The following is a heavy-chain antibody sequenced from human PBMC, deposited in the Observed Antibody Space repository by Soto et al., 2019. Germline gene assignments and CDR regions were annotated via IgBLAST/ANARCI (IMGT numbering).Heavy chain of an antibody. CDR3: AVGNYYGSGSYYKY. J-gene: IGHJ4*02. CDR1: GFIFGNYA. CDR2: ISGSGVNT. D-gene: IGHD3-10*01. Sequence: LRLSCAASGFIFGNYAMTWVRQAPGKGLEWVATISGSGVNTYYADSVRGRFTISRDNSKNTVWLQMNSLRAADSSVYYCAVGNYYGSGSYYKYWGQGTLVTVSS. V-gene: IGHV3-23*01.